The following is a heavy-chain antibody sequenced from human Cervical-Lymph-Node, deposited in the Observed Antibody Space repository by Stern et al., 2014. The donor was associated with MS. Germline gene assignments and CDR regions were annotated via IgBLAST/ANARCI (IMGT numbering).Heavy chain of an antibody. D-gene: IGHD3-9*01. V-gene: IGHV4-4*02. CDR1: GGSILRTDW. CDR2: VYPRGYA. J-gene: IGHJ4*02. CDR3: ASRTLTFPYYFDS. Sequence: VHLVESGPGLVKPSATLSLTCAVSGGSILRTDWWSWVRQPPGKGLEWIGEVYPRGYANYNPSLKSRVPISADKSQNQFSLTLTSVTAADTALYYCASRTLTFPYYFDSWGQGTLVTVSS.